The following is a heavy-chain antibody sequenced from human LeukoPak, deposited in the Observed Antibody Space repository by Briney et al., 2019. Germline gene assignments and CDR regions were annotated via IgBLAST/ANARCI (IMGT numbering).Heavy chain of an antibody. Sequence: SETLSLTCTVSGGAISSGSYYWSWIRQPPGKGPEWIGRIYNSGSTNYNPSLKSRVTISVDTSKNQFSLKLSSVTAADTAVYYCAREVVVPAAIPPYYYYYGMDVWGQGTTVTVSS. V-gene: IGHV4-61*02. D-gene: IGHD2-2*01. CDR2: IYNSGST. CDR1: GGAISSGSYY. CDR3: AREVVVPAAIPPYYYYYGMDV. J-gene: IGHJ6*02.